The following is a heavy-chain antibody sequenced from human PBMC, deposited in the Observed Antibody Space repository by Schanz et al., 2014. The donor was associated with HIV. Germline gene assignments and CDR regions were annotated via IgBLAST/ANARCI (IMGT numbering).Heavy chain of an antibody. D-gene: IGHD7-27*01. CDR3: ARDGTELGYNWFDP. V-gene: IGHV1-2*02. J-gene: IGHJ5*02. Sequence: QLQLVQSGAGVKKPGASVKVSCKASAYTFTGYYMHWVRQAPGQGLEWIGWINPKSGDTNYAQKFQGRVTMTRDTSLSAVYMELSRLRSDDTAFYYCARDGTELGYNWFDPWGQGTLVTVSS. CDR1: AYTFTGYY. CDR2: INPKSGDT.